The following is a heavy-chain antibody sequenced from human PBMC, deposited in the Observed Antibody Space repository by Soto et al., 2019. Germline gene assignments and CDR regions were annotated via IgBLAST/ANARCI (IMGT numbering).Heavy chain of an antibody. J-gene: IGHJ4*02. V-gene: IGHV1-69*01. Sequence: QVQLVQSGAEVKKPGSSVKVACKASGGTFSSYAISWVRQAPGQGLEWMGGIIPIFGTANYAQKFQGRVTITADESTSTAYIELSSMISEDTSVYYCARDPLSSWYPVGFDYWGQGTLVTVSS. D-gene: IGHD6-13*01. CDR1: GGTFSSYA. CDR3: ARDPLSSWYPVGFDY. CDR2: IIPIFGTA.